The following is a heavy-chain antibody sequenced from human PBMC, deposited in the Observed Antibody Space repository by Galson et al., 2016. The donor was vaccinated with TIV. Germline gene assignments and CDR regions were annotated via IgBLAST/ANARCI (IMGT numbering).Heavy chain of an antibody. CDR2: INPNSGGT. D-gene: IGHD6-25*01. V-gene: IGHV1-2*06. CDR1: GYIFTRYY. J-gene: IGHJ4*02. CDR3: ARGMHRLFITFDS. Sequence: SVKVSCKASGYIFTRYYIHWVRQAPGQGLEWMGRINPNSGGTEYSQTFQGRVTMTRDTSLSTAYMELISLRSDDAALYYCARGMHRLFITFDSWGQGTLVPVSS.